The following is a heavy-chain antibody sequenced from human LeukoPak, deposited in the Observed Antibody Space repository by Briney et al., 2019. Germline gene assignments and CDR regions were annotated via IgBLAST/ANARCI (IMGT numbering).Heavy chain of an antibody. J-gene: IGHJ4*02. CDR2: ISGSGGST. Sequence: SGGSLRLSCAASGFTFSSYAMSWVRQAPGKGLEWVSAISGSGGSTYYADSVKGRFTISRDNSKNTLYLQMNSLRAEDTAVYYCAGWSLPASYFDYWGQGTLVTVSS. V-gene: IGHV3-23*01. CDR1: GFTFSSYA. CDR3: AGWSLPASYFDY. D-gene: IGHD2-21*01.